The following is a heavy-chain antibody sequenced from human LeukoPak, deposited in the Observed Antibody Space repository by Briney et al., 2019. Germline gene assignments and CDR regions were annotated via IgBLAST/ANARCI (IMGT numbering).Heavy chain of an antibody. CDR2: IGGGDVEI. V-gene: IGHV3-23*01. CDR1: GFTFTNNA. Sequence: GGSLRLSCAMSGFTFTNNAMTWVRQAPGKGLEWVSTIGGGDVEIHYADSVKGRFTISRDNSKNTLYLQMNSLRAEDTAVYYCARGNYYGSGSYLSEYYFDYWGQGTLVTVSS. J-gene: IGHJ4*02. CDR3: ARGNYYGSGSYLSEYYFDY. D-gene: IGHD3-10*01.